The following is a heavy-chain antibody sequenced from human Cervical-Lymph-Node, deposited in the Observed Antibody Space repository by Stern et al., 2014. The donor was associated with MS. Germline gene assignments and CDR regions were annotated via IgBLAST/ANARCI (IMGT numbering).Heavy chain of an antibody. CDR1: GYTFTSGG. V-gene: IGHV1-18*01. D-gene: IGHD5-12*01. J-gene: IGHJ4*02. Sequence: VQLEESGAEVKKPGASVKVSCKASGYTFTSGGISWVRQAPGPGLEWMGWSSASTGNTNYAQRLQGRVTMTTDTSTSPASMELRSLRSDDTAVYYGARDLVEVATILPFDYWGQGTLVTVSP. CDR2: SSASTGNT. CDR3: ARDLVEVATILPFDY.